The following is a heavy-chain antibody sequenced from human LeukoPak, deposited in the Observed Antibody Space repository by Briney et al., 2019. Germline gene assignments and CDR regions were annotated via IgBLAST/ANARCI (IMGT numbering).Heavy chain of an antibody. D-gene: IGHD3-10*01. Sequence: SETLSLTCALSGVSISSSSFCWDWIRQPPGKGLEWIGGTCYSGDTLYSSSLNSRLTISMDTPKNHFSLRLNSVLAADTAMYYCAGQKGPHIVRIVLRNSWFDSWGQGIFVTVSS. CDR2: TCYSGDT. CDR3: AGQKGPHIVRIVLRNSWFDS. J-gene: IGHJ5*01. CDR1: GVSISSSSFC. V-gene: IGHV4-39*01.